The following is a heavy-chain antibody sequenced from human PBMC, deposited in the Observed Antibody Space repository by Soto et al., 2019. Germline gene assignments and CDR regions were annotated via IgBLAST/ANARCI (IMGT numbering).Heavy chain of an antibody. Sequence: EVQLVESGGGLVQPGRSLRLSCAASGFTFDDYAMHWVRQAPGKGLEWVSGISWNSGSRGYADSVKGRFTISRDSAKNSLYRQMSSLRTEDTALYYCAKDRGASNSWYYFDNWGQGTLVTVSS. D-gene: IGHD6-13*01. CDR1: GFTFDDYA. V-gene: IGHV3-9*01. J-gene: IGHJ4*02. CDR3: AKDRGASNSWYYFDN. CDR2: ISWNSGSR.